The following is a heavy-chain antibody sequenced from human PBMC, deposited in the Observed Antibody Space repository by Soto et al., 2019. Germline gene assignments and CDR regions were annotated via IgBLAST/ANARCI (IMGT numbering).Heavy chain of an antibody. CDR2: IIPIFGTA. V-gene: IGHV1-69*06. Sequence: QVQLVQSGAEVKKPGSSVKVSCKASGGTFSSYAISWVRQAPGQGLEWMGGIIPIFGTANYAQKFQGRVTITADKSTSTAYMERSSLRSEDTAVYYCAREGDSSGWYASPKAFDPWGQGTLVTVSS. CDR1: GGTFSSYA. D-gene: IGHD6-19*01. CDR3: AREGDSSGWYASPKAFDP. J-gene: IGHJ5*02.